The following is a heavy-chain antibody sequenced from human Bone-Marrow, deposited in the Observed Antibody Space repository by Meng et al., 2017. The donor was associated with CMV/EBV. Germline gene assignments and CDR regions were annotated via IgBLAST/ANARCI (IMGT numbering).Heavy chain of an antibody. J-gene: IGHJ4*02. CDR2: IYYSWST. V-gene: IGHV4-39*01. CDR1: GGSISSSSYY. CDR3: ARLTIFGVVIAFEC. Sequence: GSLRLSCTVSGGSISSSSYYWGWIRQPPGKGLEWIGSIYYSWSTYYNPSLKSRVTISVDTSKNQFSLKLSSVTAADTAVYYCARLTIFGVVIAFECWGQGTLVTVSS. D-gene: IGHD3-3*01.